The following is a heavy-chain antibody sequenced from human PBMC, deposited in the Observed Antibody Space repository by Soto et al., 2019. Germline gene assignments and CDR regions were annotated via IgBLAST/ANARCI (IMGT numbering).Heavy chain of an antibody. V-gene: IGHV1-58*01. CDR2: IIVDSGNT. Sequence: GASVKVACKTSGFTLADSAVQWGRQARGQSLEWIGRIIVDSGNTKSAEKFTERVSMSWDMSTSTAFMGLRSLSSDDTAVYYCATANNTSPFDYWGLGTLVTVYS. D-gene: IGHD1-26*01. J-gene: IGHJ4*02. CDR3: ATANNTSPFDY. CDR1: GFTLADSA.